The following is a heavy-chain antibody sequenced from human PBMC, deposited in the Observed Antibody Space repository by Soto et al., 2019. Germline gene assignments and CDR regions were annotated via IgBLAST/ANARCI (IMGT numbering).Heavy chain of an antibody. CDR1: GFTFSSYA. CDR3: AKGTRASCSGASCYPFDY. CDR2: ITGSTGNT. Sequence: GGSLRLSCAASGFTFSSYAMSWVRQAPGKGLEWVSAITGSTGNTYYADSVKGRFTIYRDNFKNTLYLQMNSLRAEDTAVFYCAKGTRASCSGASCYPFDYWSQGTQVTVSS. J-gene: IGHJ4*02. V-gene: IGHV3-23*01. D-gene: IGHD2-15*01.